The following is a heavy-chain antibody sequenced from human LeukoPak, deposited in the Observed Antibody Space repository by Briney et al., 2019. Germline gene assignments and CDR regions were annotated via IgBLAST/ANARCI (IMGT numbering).Heavy chain of an antibody. CDR3: AREEPGDLGQAFHY. V-gene: IGHV3-33*01. D-gene: IGHD7-27*01. Sequence: GGSLRLSCAASGFTFRSHGMHWVRQTPGKGLEWLAVIWYDRSKTYYADSVKGRFTISRDNAKNSLYLQMNSLRVDDTAVYYCAREEPGDLGQAFHYWGQGTLVTVSS. J-gene: IGHJ4*02. CDR1: GFTFRSHG. CDR2: IWYDRSKT.